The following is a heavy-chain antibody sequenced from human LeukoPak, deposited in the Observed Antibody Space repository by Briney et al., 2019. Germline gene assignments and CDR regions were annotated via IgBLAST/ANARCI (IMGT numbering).Heavy chain of an antibody. Sequence: SETLSLTCAVYGGSFSGYYWSWLRQPPGKGLECIGEINHSGSTNYNPSLKSRVTISVGTSTNPFSLKLSSVTAADTAVYYCATARKAVANTLYSYYYCGMDVWGQGTTVTVSS. CDR2: INHSGST. CDR3: ATARKAVANTLYSYYYCGMDV. J-gene: IGHJ6*02. CDR1: GGSFSGYY. V-gene: IGHV4-34*01. D-gene: IGHD6-19*01.